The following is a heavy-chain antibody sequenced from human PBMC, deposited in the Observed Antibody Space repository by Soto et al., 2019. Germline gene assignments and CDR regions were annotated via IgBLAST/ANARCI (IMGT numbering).Heavy chain of an antibody. CDR3: ARGNRGSGWYWYIGY. Sequence: GASVKVSCKASGYTFTSYAMPWVRQAPGQRLEWMGWINAGNGNTKYSQKFQGRVTITRDTSASTAYMELSSLRSEDTAVYYCARGNRGSGWYWYIGYWGQGTLVTVSS. D-gene: IGHD6-19*01. J-gene: IGHJ4*02. V-gene: IGHV1-3*01. CDR2: INAGNGNT. CDR1: GYTFTSYA.